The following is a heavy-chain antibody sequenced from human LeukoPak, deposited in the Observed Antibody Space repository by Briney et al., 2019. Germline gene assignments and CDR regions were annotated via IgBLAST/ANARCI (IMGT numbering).Heavy chain of an antibody. Sequence: SETLSLTCTVSGGSISSSSYYWGWLRQPPGKGLEWNGSIYYSESTYYTSSLKSRVTISVDTAKNQFSLKLNFVTAADTAVYYCARRVRYFDWLPSLDYYYYYMDVWGKGTTVTISS. J-gene: IGHJ6*03. CDR2: IYYSEST. CDR1: GGSISSSSYY. D-gene: IGHD3-9*01. V-gene: IGHV4-39*01. CDR3: ARRVRYFDWLPSLDYYYYYMDV.